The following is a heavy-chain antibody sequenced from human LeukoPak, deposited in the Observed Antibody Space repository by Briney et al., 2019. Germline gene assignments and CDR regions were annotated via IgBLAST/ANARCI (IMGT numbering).Heavy chain of an antibody. D-gene: IGHD5-24*01. J-gene: IGHJ4*02. V-gene: IGHV3-7*01. CDR1: GFTFSSSW. Sequence: GGSLRLSCAVSGFTFSSSWMTWVRQAPGKGLEWVATMNSDGGQKSYVDSVKGRFTISRDNAKNSLYLQMNSLRAEDTAVYYCARNYAYNHFDHWGQGTXVTVSS. CDR3: ARNYAYNHFDH. CDR2: MNSDGGQK.